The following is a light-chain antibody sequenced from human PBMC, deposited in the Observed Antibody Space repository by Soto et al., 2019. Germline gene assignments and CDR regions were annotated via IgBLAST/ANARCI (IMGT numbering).Light chain of an antibody. Sequence: EIVMTQSPSTLSVSPGERATLSCRASQSISDTLAWYQQKPGQAPRLLIYGASTRATGIPARFSGSGSGTEFTLTISSLQSEDFAVYYCQQYNNWPPGTFGQGTKVDIK. CDR2: GAS. J-gene: IGKJ1*01. CDR1: QSISDT. V-gene: IGKV3-15*01. CDR3: QQYNNWPPGT.